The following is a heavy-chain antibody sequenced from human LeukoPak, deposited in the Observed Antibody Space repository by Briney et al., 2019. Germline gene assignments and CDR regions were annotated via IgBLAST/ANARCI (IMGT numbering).Heavy chain of an antibody. CDR1: GFSFSSYA. D-gene: IGHD6-19*01. J-gene: IGHJ4*02. V-gene: IGHV3-23*01. CDR3: AKTTTGYSSGRFPGWPVDY. Sequence: GGSLRLSCAASGFSFSSYAMYWVRQAPGKGLEWVSGIFGSGGSTHYADSVKGRFTISRDNSKNTVYLQMNSLRAEDTAVYYCAKTTTGYSSGRFPGWPVDYWGQGTLVTVSS. CDR2: IFGSGGST.